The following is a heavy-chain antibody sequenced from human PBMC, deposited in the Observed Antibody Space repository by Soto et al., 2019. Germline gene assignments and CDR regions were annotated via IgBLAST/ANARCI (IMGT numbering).Heavy chain of an antibody. D-gene: IGHD6-19*01. CDR1: GGTFSSYA. J-gene: IGHJ4*02. Sequence: QVQLVQSGAEVKKPGSSVKVSCKASGGTFSSYAISWVRQAPGQGLEWMGGIIPIFGTANYAQKFQGRVTITADESTSTDYMELSSLRSEDTAVYYCARGGSSGWYPPLGYWGQGTLVTVSS. V-gene: IGHV1-69*01. CDR3: ARGGSSGWYPPLGY. CDR2: IIPIFGTA.